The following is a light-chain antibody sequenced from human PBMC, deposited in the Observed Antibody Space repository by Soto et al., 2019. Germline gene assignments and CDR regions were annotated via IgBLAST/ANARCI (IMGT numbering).Light chain of an antibody. CDR3: QQYHTWPIT. V-gene: IGKV3-15*01. J-gene: IGKJ4*01. Sequence: EIVMTQSPATLSVSPGERATLSCRASQSVNGGHLAWFQQKPGQAPRLLIYGASTRATGIPARFSGSGSGTEFTLTISSLQSEDCAIYYCQQYHTWPITFGGGTKV. CDR1: QSVNGGH. CDR2: GAS.